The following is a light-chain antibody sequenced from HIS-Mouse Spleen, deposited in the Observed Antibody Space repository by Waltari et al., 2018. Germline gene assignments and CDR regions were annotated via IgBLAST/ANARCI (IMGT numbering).Light chain of an antibody. CDR3: QSYDSSLSGWV. J-gene: IGLJ3*02. V-gene: IGLV1-40*01. CDR1: SSNIGAGYD. Sequence: QSVLTQPPSVSGAPGQRVTIPCTGRSSNIGAGYDLPWYQQLPGTAPQPLIYGNSNRPSGVPDRFSGSKSGTSASLAITGLQAEDEADYYCQSYDSSLSGWVFGGGTKLTVL. CDR2: GNS.